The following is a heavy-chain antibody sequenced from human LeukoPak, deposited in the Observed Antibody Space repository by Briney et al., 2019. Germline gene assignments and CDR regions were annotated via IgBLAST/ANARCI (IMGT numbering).Heavy chain of an antibody. CDR3: ARDNGNKYYFDY. V-gene: IGHV3-11*05. Sequence: PGGSLRLPCAASGFMFSDYFMSSIRQAPGKELEWISYISSNSKYTKYADSVKGRFTISRDNAKKSLYLQMNSLRAEDTAVYYCARDNGNKYYFDYWGQGTLVTVSS. CDR1: GFMFSDYF. J-gene: IGHJ4*02. D-gene: IGHD2-8*01. CDR2: ISSNSKYT.